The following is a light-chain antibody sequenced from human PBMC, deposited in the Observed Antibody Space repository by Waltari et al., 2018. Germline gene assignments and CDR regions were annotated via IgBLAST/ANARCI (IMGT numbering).Light chain of an antibody. CDR2: DVS. Sequence: QSALTQSASVSGSPGQSITISCTGTSSDVGGYNYVPWYQQHPGKAPKLMIYDVSNRPSGVSNRFSGSKSGNTASLTISGLQAEDEADYYCSSYISSSTLELFGGGTSLTVL. J-gene: IGLJ2*01. CDR1: SSDVGGYNY. V-gene: IGLV2-14*03. CDR3: SSYISSSTLEL.